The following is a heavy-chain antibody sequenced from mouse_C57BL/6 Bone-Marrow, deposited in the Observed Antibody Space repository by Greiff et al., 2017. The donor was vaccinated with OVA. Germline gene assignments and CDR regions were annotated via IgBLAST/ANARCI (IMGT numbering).Heavy chain of an antibody. V-gene: IGHV1-53*01. CDR3: AREGTGSYWYFDV. CDR2: INPSNGGT. CDR1: GYTFTSSW. Sequence: QVQLQQPGTELVKPGASVKLSCKASGYTFTSSWMHWVKQRPGQGLEWIGNINPSNGGTNYNEKFKSKATLTVDKSSSTAYMQLSSLTSEDSAVYYCAREGTGSYWYFDVWGTGTTVTVSS. J-gene: IGHJ1*03. D-gene: IGHD4-1*01.